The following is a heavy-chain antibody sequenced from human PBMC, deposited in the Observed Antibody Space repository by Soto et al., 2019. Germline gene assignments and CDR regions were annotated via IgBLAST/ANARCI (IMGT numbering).Heavy chain of an antibody. Sequence: ASVKVSCKASGYTFTSYDINWVRQATGQGLEWMGWMNPNSGNTGYAQKFQGRVTMARNTSISTAYMELSSLRSEDTAVYYCASTIAASGRAFDIWGQGTMVTVSS. V-gene: IGHV1-8*01. J-gene: IGHJ3*02. CDR2: MNPNSGNT. D-gene: IGHD6-6*01. CDR3: ASTIAASGRAFDI. CDR1: GYTFTSYD.